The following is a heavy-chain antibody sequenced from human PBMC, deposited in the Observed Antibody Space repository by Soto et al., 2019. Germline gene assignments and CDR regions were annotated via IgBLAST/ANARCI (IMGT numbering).Heavy chain of an antibody. D-gene: IGHD3-22*01. CDR1: GGTFSRHA. CDR3: ARGWGYDSNDYYYAY. CDR2: IIPIFGTA. J-gene: IGHJ4*02. Sequence: QVQLVQSGAEVRKPGSSVKVSCKASGGTFSRHAISWVRQSPGQGLEWMGGIIPIFGTANHAQKFQGRVKIIADESTSPVDIELSSLRYEDTAMYYCARGWGYDSNDYYYAYWGQGTPVIVSS. V-gene: IGHV1-69*01.